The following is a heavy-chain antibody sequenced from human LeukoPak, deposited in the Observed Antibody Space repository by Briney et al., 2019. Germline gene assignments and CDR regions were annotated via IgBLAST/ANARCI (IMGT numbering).Heavy chain of an antibody. Sequence: ASVKVSCKVPGYTLSEVSMHWVRQAPGKGLEWMGGFNPEDDETVYAQNFQGRVTMTADTSTDTAYMDLSRLRSEDTAVYYCATDVTSGGYYSYYFDSWGQGTLVTVSS. CDR2: FNPEDDET. J-gene: IGHJ4*02. D-gene: IGHD1-26*01. V-gene: IGHV1-24*01. CDR1: GYTLSEVS. CDR3: ATDVTSGGYYSYYFDS.